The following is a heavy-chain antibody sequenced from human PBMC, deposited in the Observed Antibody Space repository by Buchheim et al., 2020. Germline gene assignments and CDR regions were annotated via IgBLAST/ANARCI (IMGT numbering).Heavy chain of an antibody. V-gene: IGHV4-34*01. CDR2: INHSGST. CDR3: ARGFPVLLWFGELGGYGMDV. Sequence: QVQLQQWGAGLLKPSETLSLTCAVYGGSFSGYYWSWIRQPPGKGLEWIGEINHSGSTNYNPSLKSRVTISVDTSKNQFSLKLSSVTAADTAVYYCARGFPVLLWFGELGGYGMDVWGQGTT. CDR1: GGSFSGYY. J-gene: IGHJ6*02. D-gene: IGHD3-10*01.